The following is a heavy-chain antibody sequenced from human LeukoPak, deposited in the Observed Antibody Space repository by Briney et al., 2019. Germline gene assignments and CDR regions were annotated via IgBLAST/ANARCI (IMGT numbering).Heavy chain of an antibody. Sequence: SQTLSLTCSVSGGSISSGSYFWSWIRQPAGKGLECIGHIYTTGSTNYSPSLKNRVTISIDTSKNQFSLKLSSVTAADTAVYYCARQYIDILTGYHRGELYWYFDLWGRGTLVTVSS. CDR1: GGSISSGSYF. V-gene: IGHV4-61*09. J-gene: IGHJ2*01. D-gene: IGHD3-9*01. CDR2: IYTTGST. CDR3: ARQYIDILTGYHRGELYWYFDL.